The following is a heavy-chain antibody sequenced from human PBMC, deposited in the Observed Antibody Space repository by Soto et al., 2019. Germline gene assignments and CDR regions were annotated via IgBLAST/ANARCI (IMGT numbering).Heavy chain of an antibody. D-gene: IGHD6-6*01. Sequence: SETLSLTCTVSGGSISSYYWSWIRQPPGKGLEWIGYIYYSGSTNYNPSLKSRVTISVDTSKNQFSLKLSSVTAADTAVYYCAKGTAARPHLYYFDYWGQGTLVTVSS. CDR1: GGSISSYY. CDR3: AKGTAARPHLYYFDY. CDR2: IYYSGST. V-gene: IGHV4-59*01. J-gene: IGHJ4*02.